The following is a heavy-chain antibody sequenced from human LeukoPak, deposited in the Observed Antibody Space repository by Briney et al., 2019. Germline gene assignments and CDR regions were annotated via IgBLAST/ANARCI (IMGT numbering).Heavy chain of an antibody. D-gene: IGHD1-1*01. CDR1: GYTFTGYY. CDR3: ARGRRTTTAENAFDI. V-gene: IGHV1-2*02. J-gene: IGHJ3*02. CDR2: INPNSGGT. Sequence: ASVKVSCKASGYTFTGYYMHWVRQAPGQGLEWMGWINPNSGGTNYAQKFQGRVTMTRDTSITTAYMDLSRLRSDDTAVYYCARGRRTTTAENAFDIWGQGTMVTVSS.